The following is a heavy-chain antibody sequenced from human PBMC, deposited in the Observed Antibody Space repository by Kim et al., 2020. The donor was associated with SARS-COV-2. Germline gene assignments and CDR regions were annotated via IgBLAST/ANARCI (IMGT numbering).Heavy chain of an antibody. CDR3: ARGEYSGYDSIFAIPDFDY. V-gene: IGHV3-53*01. CDR1: GFTVSSNY. D-gene: IGHD5-12*01. J-gene: IGHJ4*02. CDR2: IYSGGST. Sequence: GGSLRLSCAASGFTVSSNYMSWVRQAPGKGLEWVSVIYSGGSTYYADSVKGRFTISRDNSKNTLYLQMNSLRAEDTAVYYCARGEYSGYDSIFAIPDFDYWGQGTLVTVSS.